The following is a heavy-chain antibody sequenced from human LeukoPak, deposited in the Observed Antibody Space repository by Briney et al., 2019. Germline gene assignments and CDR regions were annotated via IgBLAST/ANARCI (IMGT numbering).Heavy chain of an antibody. Sequence: ASVKVSCKASGYTFTDYHIHWVRQAPGQGLEWMGWINPNSSGTNYAEKFHGRLTTTRDTSISTAFMELSGLRSDDTAVYTRFRHVAVAGTPHFDYWGQGALVTVSS. D-gene: IGHD6-19*01. V-gene: IGHV1-2*02. CDR2: INPNSSGT. CDR1: GYTFTDYH. J-gene: IGHJ4*02. CDR3: FRHVAVAGTPHFDY.